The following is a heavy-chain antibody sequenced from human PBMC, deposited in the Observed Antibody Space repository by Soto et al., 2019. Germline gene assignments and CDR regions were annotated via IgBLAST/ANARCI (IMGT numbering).Heavy chain of an antibody. D-gene: IGHD2-15*01. V-gene: IGHV3-9*01. CDR1: GFTFDDYA. CDR2: ISWNSGSI. CDR3: AKDRSRGWDAFDI. J-gene: IGHJ3*02. Sequence: DVQLVESGGGLVQPGRSLRLSCAASGFTFDDYAMHWVRQAPGKGLEWVSGISWNSGSIGYADSVKGRFTISRDNAKNSLYLQMNSLRAEDTALYYCAKDRSRGWDAFDIWGQGTMVTVSS.